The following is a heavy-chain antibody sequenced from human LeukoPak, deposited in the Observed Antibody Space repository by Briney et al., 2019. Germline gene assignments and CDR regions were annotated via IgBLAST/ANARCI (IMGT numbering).Heavy chain of an antibody. J-gene: IGHJ4*02. CDR1: GFTFNSYW. CDR2: IKQDGREE. D-gene: IGHD2-21*01. CDR3: ATSPVISRD. Sequence: PGGSLRLPCAASGFTFNSYWVTWVRQAPGKGLEWVANIKQDGREEYYVDSVRGRFTISRDNAKNTLYLQMNALRVEDTAVYYCATSPVISRDWGQGTLVTVSS. V-gene: IGHV3-7*01.